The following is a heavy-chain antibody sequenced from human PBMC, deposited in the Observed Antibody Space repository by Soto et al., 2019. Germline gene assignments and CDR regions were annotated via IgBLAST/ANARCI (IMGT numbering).Heavy chain of an antibody. V-gene: IGHV4-59*01. CDR2: IYYSGST. J-gene: IGHJ5*02. CDR1: GGSISSYY. D-gene: IGHD4-17*01. CDR3: ARVATVTTAFLILDP. Sequence: SETLSLTCTVSGGSISSYYWSWIRQPPGKGLEWIGYIYYSGSTNYNPSLKSRVTISVDTSKNQFSLKLSSVTAADTAVYYCARVATVTTAFLILDPWGQGTLVTVSS.